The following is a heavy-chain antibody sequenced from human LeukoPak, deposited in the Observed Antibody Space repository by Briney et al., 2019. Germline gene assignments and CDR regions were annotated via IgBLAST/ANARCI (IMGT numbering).Heavy chain of an antibody. V-gene: IGHV3-23*01. CDR1: EFPFSSCA. Sequence: GGSLRLSCAASEFPFSSCAMSWVRQAPGVGLEWVATISSHGGGTFYTDSVKGRFTISRDNSKNTVYLHMHSLRVEDTAVYYCATLRDYWGQGTLVTVSS. J-gene: IGHJ4*02. CDR3: ATLRDY. CDR2: ISSHGGGT.